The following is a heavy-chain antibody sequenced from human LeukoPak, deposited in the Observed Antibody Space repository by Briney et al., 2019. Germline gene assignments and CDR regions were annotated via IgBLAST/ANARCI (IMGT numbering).Heavy chain of an antibody. J-gene: IGHJ4*02. V-gene: IGHV3-7*01. D-gene: IGHD3-10*01. CDR3: LGSASYTH. CDR1: GFSFSNYW. Sequence: GGSLRLSCAASGFSFSNYWMTWARQAPGKGLEWVANTNQDGGQKNYLDSVRGRFTISRDNAKSSLYLQMNSLRVDDTAVYFCLGSASYTHWGQGTLVTVSS. CDR2: TNQDGGQK.